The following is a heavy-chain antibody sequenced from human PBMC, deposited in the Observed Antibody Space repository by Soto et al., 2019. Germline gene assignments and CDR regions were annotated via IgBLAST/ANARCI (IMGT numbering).Heavy chain of an antibody. CDR2: IYFSGST. D-gene: IGHD3-16*01. CDR1: GVSITRGEYC. J-gene: IGHJ6*02. V-gene: IGHV4-30-4*01. Sequence: QVQLQESGPGLVKPSQTLSLTCNVSGVSITRGEYCWSWVRQSPGKGLEWIGYIYFSGSTSYNPSLKSRATISIDTSKSQFSLKLSSVTAADTAVYYCVRDYEPSWSYYFGMDVWGRGTTVTVSS. CDR3: VRDYEPSWSYYFGMDV.